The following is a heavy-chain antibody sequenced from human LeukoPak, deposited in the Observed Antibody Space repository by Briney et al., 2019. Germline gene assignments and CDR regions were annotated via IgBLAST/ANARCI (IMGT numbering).Heavy chain of an antibody. CDR2: ISYDGSNK. CDR1: GFTFSSSA. CDR3: ARGWEFDY. Sequence: GGSLRLSCAASGFTFSSSAMSWVRQAPGKGLEWVAVISYDGSNKYYADSVKGRFTISRDNSKNTLYLQMNSLRAEDTAVYYCARGWEFDYWGQGTLVTVSS. J-gene: IGHJ4*02. V-gene: IGHV3-30*04. D-gene: IGHD1-26*01.